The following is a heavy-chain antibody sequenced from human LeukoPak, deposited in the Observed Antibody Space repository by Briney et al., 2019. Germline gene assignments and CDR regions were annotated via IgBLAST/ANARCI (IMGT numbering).Heavy chain of an antibody. D-gene: IGHD3-10*01. CDR1: GFTFSDYW. V-gene: IGHV3-7*03. CDR2: IKQDRSEK. CDR3: AKDIYGVSYYGMDV. J-gene: IGHJ6*02. Sequence: GGSLRLSCAASGFTFSDYWMSWVRQAPGKGLEWVADIKQDRSEKYYVDSVKGRFTISRDNAKNSLYLQMNSLRAEDTALYYCAKDIYGVSYYGMDVWGQGTTVTVSS.